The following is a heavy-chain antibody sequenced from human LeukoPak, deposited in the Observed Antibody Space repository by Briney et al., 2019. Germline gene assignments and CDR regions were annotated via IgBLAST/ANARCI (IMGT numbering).Heavy chain of an antibody. CDR3: AKDSGYGSTWYNDY. J-gene: IGHJ4*02. D-gene: IGHD6-13*01. V-gene: IGHV3-23*01. Sequence: AGGSLRLSCAASGFTFSSYVMSWVRQAPGKGLEWVSTISGSGGNTYYADSVKGRFTISRDNSKNTVYLQMNSLRAEDTSVYYCAKDSGYGSTWYNDYWGQGTLVTVPS. CDR1: GFTFSSYV. CDR2: ISGSGGNT.